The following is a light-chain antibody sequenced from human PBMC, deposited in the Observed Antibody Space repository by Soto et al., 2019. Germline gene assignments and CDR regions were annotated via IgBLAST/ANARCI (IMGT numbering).Light chain of an antibody. V-gene: IGLV8-61*01. CDR1: SGSVSTNNY. CDR2: RTN. J-gene: IGLJ3*02. CDR3: VLYMGRGIWV. Sequence: QTVVTQEPSFSVSPGGTVTLTCALSSGSVSTNNYPSWCQQTPGQPPRTLIFRTNTRSSGVPDRFSGSILGSKAALTITGAQADDESAYYCVLYMGRGIWVFGGGTKVTVL.